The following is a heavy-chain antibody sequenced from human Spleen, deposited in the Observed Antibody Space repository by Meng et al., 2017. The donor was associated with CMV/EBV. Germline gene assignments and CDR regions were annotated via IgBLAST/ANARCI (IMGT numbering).Heavy chain of an antibody. CDR3: ARVGLGMDV. V-gene: IGHV3-9*01. CDR1: GFIFDDYS. J-gene: IGHJ6*02. CDR2: VRWNSGSV. Sequence: SLKISCEASGFIFDDYSMHWVRQAPGKGLEWVSGVRWNSGSVGYSDSVKGRFTISRDNAKKSLYLQMNSLRADDTALYYCARVGLGMDVWGQGTTVTVSS. D-gene: IGHD6-19*01.